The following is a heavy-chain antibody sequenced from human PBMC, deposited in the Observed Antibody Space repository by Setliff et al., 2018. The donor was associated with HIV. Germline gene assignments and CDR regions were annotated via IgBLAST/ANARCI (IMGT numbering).Heavy chain of an antibody. CDR3: ARVPVLPAPRFDY. CDR2: IYHSGST. D-gene: IGHD2-2*01. CDR1: AYSISSGYY. Sequence: SETLSLTCAVSAYSISSGYYWGWIRQPPGKGLEWIGGIYHSGSTYYNPSLKSRVTISLDTSKNQFSLKLSSVTAADTALYFCARVPVLPAPRFDYWGQGTLVTVSS. J-gene: IGHJ4*02. V-gene: IGHV4-38-2*01.